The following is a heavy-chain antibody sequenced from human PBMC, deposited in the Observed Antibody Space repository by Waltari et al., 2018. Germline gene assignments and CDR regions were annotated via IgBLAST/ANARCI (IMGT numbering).Heavy chain of an antibody. CDR2: IYYSGST. Sequence: QVQLQESGPGLVKPSETLSLTCTVSGGSISSYYWSWIRQPPGKGLEWIGYIYYSGSTNYNPSLKSRVTISVDTSKNQFSLKLSSLRSEDTAVYYCARFRGYSSSWYFGPGWFDPWGQGTLVTVSS. CDR1: GGSISSYY. D-gene: IGHD6-13*01. V-gene: IGHV4-59*01. J-gene: IGHJ5*02. CDR3: ARFRGYSSSWYFGPGWFDP.